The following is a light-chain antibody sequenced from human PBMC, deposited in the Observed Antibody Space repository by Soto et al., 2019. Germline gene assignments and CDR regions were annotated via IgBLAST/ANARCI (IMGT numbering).Light chain of an antibody. CDR3: QQADNFPRA. V-gene: IGKV1-12*01. CDR1: QGISSW. CDR2: AAS. J-gene: IGKJ4*01. Sequence: DIQLTQSPSSVSASVGDRVTLTCRASQGISSWLSWYQQKPGEAPKLLIFAASNLQSGVPSRFSGSGYGTDFTLTISNLQPEDFATYYCQQADNFPRAFGGGTKVEIK.